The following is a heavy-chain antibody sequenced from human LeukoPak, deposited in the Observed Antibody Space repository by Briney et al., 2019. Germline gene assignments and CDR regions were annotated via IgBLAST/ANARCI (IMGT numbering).Heavy chain of an antibody. J-gene: IGHJ4*02. V-gene: IGHV4-59*01. CDR1: GGSISSYY. D-gene: IGHD6-19*01. Sequence: SETLSLTCTVSGGSISSYYWSWIRQPPGKGLERIGYIYYSGSTNYNPSLKSRVTISVDTSKNQFSLKLSSVTAADTAVYYCARVTSGWYEFDYWGQGTLVTVSS. CDR2: IYYSGST. CDR3: ARVTSGWYEFDY.